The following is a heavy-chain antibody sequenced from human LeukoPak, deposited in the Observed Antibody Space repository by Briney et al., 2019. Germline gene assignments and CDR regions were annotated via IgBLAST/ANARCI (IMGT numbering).Heavy chain of an antibody. CDR3: ARRQPGYSSSWIDY. V-gene: IGHV4-59*08. Sequence: SETLSLTWTVSGGSISSYYWSWIRQPPGKGLEWIGYIYYSGSTNYNPSLKSRVTISVDTSKNQFSLKLSSVTAADTAVYYCARRQPGYSSSWIDYWGQGTLVTVSS. CDR2: IYYSGST. J-gene: IGHJ4*02. D-gene: IGHD6-13*01. CDR1: GGSISSYY.